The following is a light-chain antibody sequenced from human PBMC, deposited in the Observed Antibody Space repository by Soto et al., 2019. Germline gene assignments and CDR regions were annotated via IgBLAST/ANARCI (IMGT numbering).Light chain of an antibody. V-gene: IGKV3-15*01. CDR2: GAS. CDR3: QQYNNWWT. CDR1: QSVSTS. Sequence: EIVMTQSLATLSVSPGERATLSCRASQSVSTSLAWYQQKPGQAPRLLISGASTRATGVPARFSGSGSETEFTLTISSLQSEDFAVYYCQQYNNWWTFGQGTKVEIK. J-gene: IGKJ1*01.